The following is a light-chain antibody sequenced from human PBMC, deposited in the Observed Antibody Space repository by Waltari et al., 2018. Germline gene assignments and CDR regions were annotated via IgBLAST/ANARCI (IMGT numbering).Light chain of an antibody. J-gene: IGKJ4*01. CDR3: QHYDGLVVT. Sequence: ETVLTQSPRTLSLSPGERAPLSRWASQSVTRRPLPWYQQKPGQAPSLLIYGASRRATGIPDRFSGSGSGTDFTLTISRLEPEDFAVYYCQHYDGLVVTFGGGTKVEI. CDR2: GAS. CDR1: QSVTRRP. V-gene: IGKV3-20*01.